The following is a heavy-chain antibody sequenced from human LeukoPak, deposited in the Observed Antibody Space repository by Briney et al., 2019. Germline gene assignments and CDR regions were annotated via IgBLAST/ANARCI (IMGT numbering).Heavy chain of an antibody. CDR1: RFTFSSYA. CDR2: ISSSSSYI. Sequence: GGSLRLSCAASRFTFSSYAMSWVRQAPGKGLEWVSSISSSSSYIYYADSVKGRFTISRDNAKNSLYLQMNSLRAEDTAVYYCAKLSRIDAFDIWGQGTMVTVSS. J-gene: IGHJ3*02. V-gene: IGHV3-21*01. CDR3: AKLSRIDAFDI. D-gene: IGHD2/OR15-2a*01.